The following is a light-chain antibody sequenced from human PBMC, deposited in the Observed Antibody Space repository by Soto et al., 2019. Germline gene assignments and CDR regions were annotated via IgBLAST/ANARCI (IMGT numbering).Light chain of an antibody. CDR2: EAS. CDR1: QSISNW. J-gene: IGKJ1*01. CDR3: QQYNALWT. V-gene: IGKV1-5*03. Sequence: DIQMTQSPSTLSASVGDRVTITCRASQSISNWLAWYQQKPGKAPKLLIYEASNLKSGVPSRFSGSGSGAEFTLTISSLQPDDFATYYCQQYNALWTFGQGTKVEIK.